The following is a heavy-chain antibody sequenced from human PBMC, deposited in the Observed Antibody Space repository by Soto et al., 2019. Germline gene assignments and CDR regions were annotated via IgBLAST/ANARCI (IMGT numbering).Heavy chain of an antibody. CDR3: ARVGYNWNYYYYYGMDV. CDR2: IIPIFGTA. Sequence: QVQLVQSGAEVKKPGSSVKVSCKASGGTFSSYAISWVRQAPGQGLEWMGGIIPIFGTANYAQKFQGRVTITADESTSTAYMELSSLRSEDTAVYYCARVGYNWNYYYYYGMDVWGQGTTFTVSS. CDR1: GGTFSSYA. V-gene: IGHV1-69*12. J-gene: IGHJ6*02. D-gene: IGHD1-20*01.